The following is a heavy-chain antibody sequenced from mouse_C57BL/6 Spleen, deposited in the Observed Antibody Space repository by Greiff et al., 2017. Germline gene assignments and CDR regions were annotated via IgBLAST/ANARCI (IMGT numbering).Heavy chain of an antibody. D-gene: IGHD2-4*01. J-gene: IGHJ3*01. CDR2: ISNGGGST. V-gene: IGHV5-12*01. CDR3: ARQGDYDDVPFAY. CDR1: GFTFSDYY. Sequence: EVKLVESGGGLVQPGGSLKLSCAASGFTFSDYYMYWVRQTPEKRLEWVAYISNGGGSTYYPDTVKGRFTISRDNAKNTLYLQMSRLKSEDTAMYYCARQGDYDDVPFAYWGQGTLVTVSA.